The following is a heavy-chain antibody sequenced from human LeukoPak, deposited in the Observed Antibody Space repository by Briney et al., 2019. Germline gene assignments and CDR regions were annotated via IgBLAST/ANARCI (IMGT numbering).Heavy chain of an antibody. CDR2: ISSSSSYT. D-gene: IGHD5-12*01. V-gene: IGHV3-11*05. Sequence: PGGSLRLSCAASGFTISDHYMDWVRQAPGKGLEWVSYISSSSSYTNYADSVKGRFTISRDNAKNSLYLQMNSLRAEDTAVYYCARGGQIVDIVATDYYYGMDVWGQGTTVTVSS. CDR1: GFTISDHY. J-gene: IGHJ6*02. CDR3: ARGGQIVDIVATDYYYGMDV.